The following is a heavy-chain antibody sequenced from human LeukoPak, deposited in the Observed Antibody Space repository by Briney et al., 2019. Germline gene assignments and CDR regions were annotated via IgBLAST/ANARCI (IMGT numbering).Heavy chain of an antibody. J-gene: IGHJ5*02. CDR1: GFTFSSYA. Sequence: GGSLRLSCAASGFTFSSYAMSWVRQAPGKGLEWVSAISGSGGSTYYADSVKGRFTISRDNSKNTLYLQMNSLRAEDTAVYYCAKSRRIAAAGTRGNWFDPWGQGTLVTVSS. CDR3: AKSRRIAAAGTRGNWFDP. V-gene: IGHV3-23*01. D-gene: IGHD6-13*01. CDR2: ISGSGGST.